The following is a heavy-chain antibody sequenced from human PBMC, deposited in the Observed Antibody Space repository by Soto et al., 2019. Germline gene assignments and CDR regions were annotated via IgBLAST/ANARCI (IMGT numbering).Heavy chain of an antibody. CDR2: TYYRSKWYN. J-gene: IGHJ4*02. V-gene: IGHV6-1*01. CDR1: GDSVSSNSAA. CDR3: ATSLYSSSTEMSHFDY. Sequence: QVQLQQSGPGLVKPSQTLSLTCAISGDSVSSNSAAWNWIRQSPSSGLEWLGRTYYRSKWYNDYAVAVKSRITINPDTSKNQCARQLNSVTPEDTAVYYCATSLYSSSTEMSHFDYWGQGTLVTVSS. D-gene: IGHD6-13*01.